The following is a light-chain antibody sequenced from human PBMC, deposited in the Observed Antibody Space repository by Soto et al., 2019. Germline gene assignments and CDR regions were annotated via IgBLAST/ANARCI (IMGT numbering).Light chain of an antibody. Sequence: QSVLTQPPSASGSPGKPVTTSCTGTSSDVGGYDYVSWYQQHPGKAPKLMIYEVTIRPSGVSDRFSGSKSGNTASLTVSGLQAEDEADYYCSSYTGGNPSYVFGTGTKVTVL. J-gene: IGLJ1*01. CDR1: SSDVGGYDY. V-gene: IGLV2-8*01. CDR2: EVT. CDR3: SSYTGGNPSYV.